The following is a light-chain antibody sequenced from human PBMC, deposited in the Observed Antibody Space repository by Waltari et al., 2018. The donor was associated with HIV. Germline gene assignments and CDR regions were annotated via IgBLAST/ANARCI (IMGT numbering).Light chain of an antibody. CDR1: SGSIAGNH. Sequence: NFMLTQPHSVSESPGKTVTISCTGMSGSIAGNHVQWFQQRPGRAPTLLIYEDRQRPSGVPNRFSGSVDSSSTSASLTISGLKTEDEADYYCQSYDDNNHVVFGGGTKLTVL. CDR2: EDR. CDR3: QSYDDNNHVV. V-gene: IGLV6-57*02. J-gene: IGLJ2*01.